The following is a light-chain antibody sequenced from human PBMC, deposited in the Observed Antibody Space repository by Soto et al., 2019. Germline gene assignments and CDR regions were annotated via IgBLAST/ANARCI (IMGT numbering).Light chain of an antibody. V-gene: IGKV3-15*01. J-gene: IGKJ3*01. CDR1: QSVSSN. Sequence: EIVMTQSPATLSVSPGERATLSCRASQSVSSNLAWYQQKPGQAPRLLIYGASTRATGIPARFSSSGSGTEFPLTISSLQSEDFAVYYCQQYNNWPRGVTFGPGTKVDIK. CDR2: GAS. CDR3: QQYNNWPRGVT.